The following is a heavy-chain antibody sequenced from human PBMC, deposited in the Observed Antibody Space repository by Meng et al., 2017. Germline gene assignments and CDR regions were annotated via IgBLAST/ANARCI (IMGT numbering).Heavy chain of an antibody. J-gene: IGHJ6*02. D-gene: IGHD5-18*01. CDR1: GFTFSSYS. V-gene: IGHV3-21*01. CDR2: ISSSSSYI. CDR3: ARDLRARGYSYGPSPEYYYYGMDV. Sequence: GESLKISCAASGFTFSSYSMNWVRQAPGKGLEWVSSISSSSSYIYYADSVKGRFTISRDNAKNSLYLQMNSLRAEDTAVYYCARDLRARGYSYGPSPEYYYYGMDVWGQGTTVTVSS.